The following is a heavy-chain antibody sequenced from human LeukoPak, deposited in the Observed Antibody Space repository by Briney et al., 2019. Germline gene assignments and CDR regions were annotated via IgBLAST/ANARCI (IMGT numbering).Heavy chain of an antibody. D-gene: IGHD3-10*01. CDR1: GFTFSSYG. Sequence: PGGSLRLSCAASGFTFSSYGMHWVRQAPGKGLEWVAVIWYDGSNKYYADSVKGRFTISRDNSKNTLYLQMNSLRAEDTAVYYCAREIHDYYGSGSYDPVDWGQGTLVTVSS. CDR3: AREIHDYYGSGSYDPVD. V-gene: IGHV3-33*01. J-gene: IGHJ4*02. CDR2: IWYDGSNK.